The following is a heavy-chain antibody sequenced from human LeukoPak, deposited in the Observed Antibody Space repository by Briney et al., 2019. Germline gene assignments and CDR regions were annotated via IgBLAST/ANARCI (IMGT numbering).Heavy chain of an antibody. CDR3: ARDYGRKLEP. V-gene: IGHV3-21*01. CDR2: ISSSSSYI. D-gene: IGHD1-1*01. Sequence: GGSLRLSCAASGFTFSSYSMNRVRQAPGKGLEWVSSISSSSSYIYYADSVKGRFTISRDNAKNSLYLQMNSLRAEYTAVYYCARDYGRKLEPWGQGTLVTVSS. J-gene: IGHJ5*02. CDR1: GFTFSSYS.